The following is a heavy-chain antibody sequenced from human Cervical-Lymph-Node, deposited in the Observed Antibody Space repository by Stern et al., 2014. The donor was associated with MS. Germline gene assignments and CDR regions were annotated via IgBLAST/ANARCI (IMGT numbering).Heavy chain of an antibody. V-gene: IGHV3-9*03. Sequence: EVQLVESGGGLVQPGTSLRLSCAACGFTFDDYDMHWVRQAPGKGLEWVSGISWNSGSFGYADSVRGRFTITRDNAKKALYLQMNSLRPEDMAIYYCASLAASGTSWFDPWGQGTLVTVSS. J-gene: IGHJ5*02. CDR1: GFTFDDYD. CDR2: ISWNSGSF. D-gene: IGHD6-13*01. CDR3: ASLAASGTSWFDP.